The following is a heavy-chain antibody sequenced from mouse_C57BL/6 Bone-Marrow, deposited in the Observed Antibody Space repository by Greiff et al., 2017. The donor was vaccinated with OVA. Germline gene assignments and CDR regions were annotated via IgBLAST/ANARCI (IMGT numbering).Heavy chain of an antibody. CDR2: IYPSDSGT. J-gene: IGHJ3*01. CDR1: GYTFTSYW. D-gene: IGHD2-2*01. V-gene: IGHV1-61*01. CDR3: AVGLRRLRFAY. Sequence: QVQLQQPGAELVKPGSSVKLSCKASGYTFTSYWMDWVKQRPGQGLEWIGNIYPSDSGTNYNQKFKDKATLTVDKSSSTAYMQLSSLTSEDSAVYYCAVGLRRLRFAYWGQGTLVTVSA.